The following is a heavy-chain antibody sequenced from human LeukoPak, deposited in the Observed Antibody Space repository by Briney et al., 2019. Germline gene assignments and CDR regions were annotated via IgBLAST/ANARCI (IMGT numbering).Heavy chain of an antibody. Sequence: SETLSLTCTVSGGSISSYYWSWIRQPPGKGLEWIGYIYYSGSTNYNPSLKSRVTISVDTSKNQFSLKLSPVTAADTAVYYCARDMDSSGFFDYWGQGTLVTVSS. V-gene: IGHV4-59*01. CDR3: ARDMDSSGFFDY. CDR2: IYYSGST. D-gene: IGHD3-22*01. J-gene: IGHJ4*02. CDR1: GGSISSYY.